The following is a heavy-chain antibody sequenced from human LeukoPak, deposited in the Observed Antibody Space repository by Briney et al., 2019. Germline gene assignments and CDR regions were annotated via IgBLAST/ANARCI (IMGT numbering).Heavy chain of an antibody. CDR2: ISGSGGST. V-gene: IGHV3-23*01. D-gene: IGHD1-26*01. J-gene: IGHJ3*02. CDR3: AKSLVVGADAFDI. CDR1: GFTFSNSA. Sequence: PGGSLRLSCAASGFTFSNSAMNWVRQAPGKGLEWVSAISGSGGSTYYADSVKGRFTISRDNSKNTLYLQMNSLRAEDTALYYCAKSLVVGADAFDIWGQGTMVTVSS.